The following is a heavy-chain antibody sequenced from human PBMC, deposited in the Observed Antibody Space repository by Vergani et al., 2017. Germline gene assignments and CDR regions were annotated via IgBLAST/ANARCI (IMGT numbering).Heavy chain of an antibody. J-gene: IGHJ4*02. CDR3: ARDVALRFLGWHTFFYY. V-gene: IGHV1-2*02. CDR2: INPNSGGT. CDR1: GYTFTGYY. D-gene: IGHD3-3*01. Sequence: QVQLVQSGAEVKKPGASVKVSCKASGYTFTGYYMHWVRQAPGQGLEWMGWINPNSGGTNYAQKFQGRVTMTRDTSISTAYMELSRLRSDDTAVYYCARDVALRFLGWHTFFYYWGQGTLVTVSS.